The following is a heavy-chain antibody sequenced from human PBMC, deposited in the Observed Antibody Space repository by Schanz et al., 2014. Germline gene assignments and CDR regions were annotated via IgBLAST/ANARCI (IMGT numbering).Heavy chain of an antibody. V-gene: IGHV3-23*01. CDR3: ARGSGTFDS. J-gene: IGHJ4*02. Sequence: EVQMLESGGSLVQPGGSLRLSCVASGFTFRRYGMSWVRQAPGKGLEWVSVIAGDGGGPNYVDSVKGRFTISRDNSDNTLYLQMNSLRAEDTAVYYCARGSGTFDSWGQGTLVTVSS. CDR2: IAGDGGGP. CDR1: GFTFRRYG. D-gene: IGHD3-3*01.